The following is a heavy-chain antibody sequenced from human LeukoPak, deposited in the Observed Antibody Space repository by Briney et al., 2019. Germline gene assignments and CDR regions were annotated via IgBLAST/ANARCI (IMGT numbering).Heavy chain of an antibody. CDR2: IKQDGSEK. J-gene: IGHJ4*02. V-gene: IGHV3-7*01. D-gene: IGHD3-16*01. CDR3: ARGINIYDGFDY. CDR1: GLTFSSYW. Sequence: GGSLRLSCAASGLTFSSYWMSWVRQAPGKGLEWVANIKQDGSEKYYVDSVKGRFTISRDNAKNSLYLQMNSLRAEDTAVYYCARGINIYDGFDYWGQGTLVTVSS.